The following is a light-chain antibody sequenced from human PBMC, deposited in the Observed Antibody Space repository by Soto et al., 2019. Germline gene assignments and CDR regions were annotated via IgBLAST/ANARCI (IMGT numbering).Light chain of an antibody. J-gene: IGKJ2*01. CDR1: QTVRSDH. CDR3: QQYGDSPYT. Sequence: EIVLTQSPGTLSLSPGDRATLSCRASQTVRSDHLAWYQQKPGQAPRLLIFAASSRAADIPDRFSGSGSGRVFTLTISRLEPEDFAVYYCQQYGDSPYTFGQGNKVEIK. V-gene: IGKV3-20*01. CDR2: AAS.